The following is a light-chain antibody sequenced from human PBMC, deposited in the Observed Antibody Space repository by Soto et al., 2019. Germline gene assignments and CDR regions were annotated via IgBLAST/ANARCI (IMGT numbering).Light chain of an antibody. CDR3: QSYDSTIEV. V-gene: IGLV6-57*04. Sequence: FMLTQPHSVSESPGKTVTISCTRSSGTIASNYVQWYQQRPGSAPTTVIYEYNQRPSGVPDRFSGSIDSSSNSASLTISGLKTEDEADYYCQSYDSTIEVFGGGTKLTVL. CDR1: SGTIASNY. CDR2: EYN. J-gene: IGLJ2*01.